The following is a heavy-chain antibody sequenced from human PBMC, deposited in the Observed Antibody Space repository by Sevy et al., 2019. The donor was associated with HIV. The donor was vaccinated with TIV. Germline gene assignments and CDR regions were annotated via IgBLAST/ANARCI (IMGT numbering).Heavy chain of an antibody. D-gene: IGHD4-17*01. CDR1: GFTFSDYY. CDR2: ISSGTTYT. V-gene: IGHV3-11*06. CDR3: ARDRRNYGGQYFDY. J-gene: IGHJ4*02. Sequence: GGSLRLSCAASGFTFSDYYMSWIRQAPGKGLEWISFISSGTTYTKYADSVRGRFTISRDNSKNSLFLQMNSLRDDDTAIYYCARDRRNYGGQYFDYWGQGTLVTVSS.